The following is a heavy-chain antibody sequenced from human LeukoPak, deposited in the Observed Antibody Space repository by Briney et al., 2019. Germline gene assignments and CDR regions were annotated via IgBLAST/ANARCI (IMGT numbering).Heavy chain of an antibody. Sequence: GGSLRLSCAASGFTFDDYAMLWVRQAPGKGLEWVSSISWNSGSIGYADSVKGRFTISRDNAKNSLYLRMNSLRAEDTALYYSAKGTYSGGSFASYDRNWFDPWGQGTLVTVSS. D-gene: IGHD6-19*01. CDR2: ISWNSGSI. J-gene: IGHJ5*02. CDR1: GFTFDDYA. V-gene: IGHV3-9*01. CDR3: AKGTYSGGSFASYDRNWFDP.